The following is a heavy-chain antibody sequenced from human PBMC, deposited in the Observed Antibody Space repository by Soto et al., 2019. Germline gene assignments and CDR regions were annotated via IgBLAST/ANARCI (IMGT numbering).Heavy chain of an antibody. D-gene: IGHD1-26*01. Sequence: PSETLSLTCTVSGDSISSYYWTWIRQPPGMGLEWIGFISYSGSTSYNPSLKSRVTMSVVTSKNQFSLKLSSMTAADTAVYYCARYSGTYYVYCGTGILVTVSS. CDR1: GDSISSYY. CDR3: ARYSGTYYVY. CDR2: ISYSGST. J-gene: IGHJ4*02. V-gene: IGHV4-59*01.